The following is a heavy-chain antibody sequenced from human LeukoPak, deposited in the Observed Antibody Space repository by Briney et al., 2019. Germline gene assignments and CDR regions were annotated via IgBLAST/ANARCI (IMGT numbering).Heavy chain of an antibody. CDR3: ARVFYDIGPSLGWFDP. CDR1: GGSISSSSYY. D-gene: IGHD3-16*01. Sequence: SETLSLTCTVSGGSISSSSYYWGWIRQPPGKGLEWIGSIYYSGSTYYNPSLKSRVTISVDTSKNQFSLKLSSVTAADTAVYYCARVFYDIGPSLGWFDPWGQRTLVTVSS. J-gene: IGHJ5*02. V-gene: IGHV4-39*07. CDR2: IYYSGST.